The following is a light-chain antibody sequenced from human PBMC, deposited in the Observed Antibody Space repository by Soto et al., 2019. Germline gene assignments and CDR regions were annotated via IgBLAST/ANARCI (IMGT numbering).Light chain of an antibody. CDR3: QQYGSSPAIT. Sequence: IVLTQSPGALSLSPGERATLSCRASESVSSSYLAWYQQKPGQAPRLLIYGASSRATGIPDRFSGSGSGTDFTLTISRLEPEDFAVYYCQQYGSSPAITFGGGTKVDIK. CDR2: GAS. V-gene: IGKV3-20*01. CDR1: ESVSSSY. J-gene: IGKJ4*01.